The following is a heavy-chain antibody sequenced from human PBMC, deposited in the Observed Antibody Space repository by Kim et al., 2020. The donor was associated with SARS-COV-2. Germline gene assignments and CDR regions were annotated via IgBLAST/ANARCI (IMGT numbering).Heavy chain of an antibody. Sequence: GGSLRLSCTASGFTFGDYAMRWFRQAPGKGLEWVGFIRSKAYGGTTEYAASVKGRFTISRDDSKSIAYLQMNSLKADDTAVYYCSGGSDFFDYWGQGTLVTVSS. V-gene: IGHV3-49*03. CDR3: SGGSDFFDY. J-gene: IGHJ4*02. CDR1: GFTFGDYA. D-gene: IGHD1-26*01. CDR2: IRSKAYGGTT.